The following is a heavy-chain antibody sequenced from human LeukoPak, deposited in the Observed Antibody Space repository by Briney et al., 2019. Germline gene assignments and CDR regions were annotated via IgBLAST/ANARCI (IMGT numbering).Heavy chain of an antibody. CDR2: ISSSGSTI. CDR1: GFTFSSYE. D-gene: IGHD3-10*01. Sequence: SGGSLRLSCAASGFTFSSYEMNWVRQAPGKRLEWVSYISSSGSTIYYADSVKGRFTISRDNAKNSLYLQMNSLRAEDTAVYYCSRGGGYGSGSYYREDYWGQVTLVTVSS. V-gene: IGHV3-48*03. J-gene: IGHJ4*02. CDR3: SRGGGYGSGSYYREDY.